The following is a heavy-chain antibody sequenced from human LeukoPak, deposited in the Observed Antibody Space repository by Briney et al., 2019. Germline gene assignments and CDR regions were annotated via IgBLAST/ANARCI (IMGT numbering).Heavy chain of an antibody. V-gene: IGHV3-7*01. CDR1: GFTFSSYW. D-gene: IGHD6-6*01. Sequence: PGGSLRLSCAASGFTFSSYWMSWVRHPPGKGLEWVANIKQDGSEKYYVDSVKGRFTISRDHAKNSLYLQMNSLRAEDTAVYYCARDGVFRSSAPDYWGQGTLVTVSS. J-gene: IGHJ4*02. CDR3: ARDGVFRSSAPDY. CDR2: IKQDGSEK.